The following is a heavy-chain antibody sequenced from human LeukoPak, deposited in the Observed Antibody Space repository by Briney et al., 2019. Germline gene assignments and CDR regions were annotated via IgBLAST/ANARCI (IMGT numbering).Heavy chain of an antibody. V-gene: IGHV4-59*08. Sequence: PSETLSLTCAVSGGSINSHYWSWIRQPPGTGLEWIGDTYYTGRNNYNPSLKSRVTISVDTSKNHLSLNLTSVLAADTAMYYCARRDSGWNYFDYWGQGNLVTVSS. CDR1: GGSINSHY. CDR2: TYYTGRN. D-gene: IGHD6-19*01. J-gene: IGHJ4*02. CDR3: ARRDSGWNYFDY.